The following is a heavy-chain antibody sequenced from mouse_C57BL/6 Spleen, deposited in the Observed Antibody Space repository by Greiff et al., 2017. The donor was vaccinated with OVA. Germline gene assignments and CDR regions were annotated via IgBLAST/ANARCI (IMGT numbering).Heavy chain of an antibody. D-gene: IGHD3-2*02. J-gene: IGHJ2*01. Sequence: EVKVVESGAELVKPGASVKLSCTASGFNIKDYYMHWVKQRTEQGLEWIGRIDPEDGETKYAPKFQGKATITADTSSNTAYLQLSSLTSEDTAVYYCASSDSSGYSYWGQGTTLTVSS. CDR2: IDPEDGET. CDR3: ASSDSSGYSY. V-gene: IGHV14-2*01. CDR1: GFNIKDYY.